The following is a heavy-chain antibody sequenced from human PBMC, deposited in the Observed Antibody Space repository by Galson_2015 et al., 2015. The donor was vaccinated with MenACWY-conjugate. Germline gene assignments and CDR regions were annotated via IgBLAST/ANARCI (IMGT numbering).Heavy chain of an antibody. CDR1: GFTFSSFS. V-gene: IGHV3-21*01. J-gene: IGHJ4*02. CDR2: ISATSATI. CDR3: ATYCSSPSCYANGAY. Sequence: SLRLSCAASGFTFSSFSMNWVRQAPGKGLEWVSSISATSATIYYADSVKGRFTISRDNAKNSLHLQMNSLRAEDTVVYYCATYCSSPSCYANGAYWGQGTLVTVSS. D-gene: IGHD2-2*01.